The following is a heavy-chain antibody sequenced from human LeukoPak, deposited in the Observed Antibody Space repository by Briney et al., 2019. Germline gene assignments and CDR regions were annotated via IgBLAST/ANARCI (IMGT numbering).Heavy chain of an antibody. V-gene: IGHV3-30*18. J-gene: IGHJ4*02. CDR2: ISYDGSNK. CDR1: GFTFSSYG. D-gene: IGHD3-9*01. Sequence: PGGSLRLSCAASGFTFSSYGMHWVRQAPGKGLEWVAVISYDGSNKYYADSVKGRFTISRDNSKNTLYLQMNSLRAEDTAVYYCAKDGERYYDILTGYYSDYWGQGTLVTVSS. CDR3: AKDGERYYDILTGYYSDY.